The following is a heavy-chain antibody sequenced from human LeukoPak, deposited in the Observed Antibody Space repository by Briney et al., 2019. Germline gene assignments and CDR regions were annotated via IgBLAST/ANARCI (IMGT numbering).Heavy chain of an antibody. D-gene: IGHD3-10*01. CDR3: ARESRRITMVRGLDMDV. V-gene: IGHV3-7*03. CDR1: GFTFSSYW. CDR2: IKEDGSQK. J-gene: IGHJ6*04. Sequence: GGSPRLSCAASGFTFSSYWMHWVRRAPGKGLEWVANIKEDGSQKYFVDSVKGRFTISRDNAKNSLYLQMNSLRAEDTAVYYCARESRRITMVRGLDMDVWGKGTTVTVSS.